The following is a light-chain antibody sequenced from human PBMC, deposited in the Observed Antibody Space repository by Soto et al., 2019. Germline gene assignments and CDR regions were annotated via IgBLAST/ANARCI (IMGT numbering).Light chain of an antibody. CDR1: QSVSSSY. CDR3: QQYGQSRIT. V-gene: IGKV3-20*01. CDR2: GAS. Sequence: EIVLTQSPGTLSLSPGERATLSCRASQSVSSSYLAWYQQKPGQAPRLLIYGASSRATGIPDRFSGSGSGTDFTLTISRLEPEDFAVYYCQQYGQSRITFGQGTRLEIK. J-gene: IGKJ5*01.